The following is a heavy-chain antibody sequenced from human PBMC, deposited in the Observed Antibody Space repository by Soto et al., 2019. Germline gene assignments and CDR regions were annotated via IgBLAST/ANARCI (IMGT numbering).Heavy chain of an antibody. D-gene: IGHD3-10*01. J-gene: IGHJ5*02. V-gene: IGHV4-34*01. CDR1: GGAFVGYY. CDR3: ARGKNYYGSGSYYRNWFDP. Sequence: PAETLSLTGAVYGGAFVGYYWIFIRHPPCKGLEWIVEINHSGSTNYNPSLKSRVTISVDTSTNQFSLKLSSVTAADTAVYYCARGKNYYGSGSYYRNWFDPWGKGTLVTVSS. CDR2: INHSGST.